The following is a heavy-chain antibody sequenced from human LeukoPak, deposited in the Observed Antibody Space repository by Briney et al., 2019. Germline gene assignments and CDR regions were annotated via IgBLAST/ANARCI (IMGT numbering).Heavy chain of an antibody. V-gene: IGHV1-46*01. CDR3: AREKRQFWSGYYRFAFDAFDI. CDR1: GYTFTSYY. D-gene: IGHD3-3*01. CDR2: INPSGGST. Sequence: GASVKVSCKASGYTFTSYYMHWVRQAPGQGLEWMGIINPSGGSTSYAQKFQGRVTMTRDTSTSTVYMELSSLRSEDTAVYYCAREKRQFWSGYYRFAFDAFDIWGQGTMVTVSS. J-gene: IGHJ3*02.